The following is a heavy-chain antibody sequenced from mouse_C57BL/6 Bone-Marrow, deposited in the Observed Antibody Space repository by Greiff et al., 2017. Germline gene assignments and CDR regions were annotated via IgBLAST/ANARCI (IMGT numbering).Heavy chain of an antibody. Sequence: QVQLQQPGAELVKPGASVKMSCKASGYTFTSYWITWVKQRPGQGLEWIGDIYPGSGSTNYNEKFKSKATLTVDTASSTAYMQLSILTSEDSAVYYCARPYYSNYWYFDVWGTGTTVTVSS. J-gene: IGHJ1*03. CDR3: ARPYYSNYWYFDV. CDR2: IYPGSGST. D-gene: IGHD2-5*01. CDR1: GYTFTSYW. V-gene: IGHV1-55*01.